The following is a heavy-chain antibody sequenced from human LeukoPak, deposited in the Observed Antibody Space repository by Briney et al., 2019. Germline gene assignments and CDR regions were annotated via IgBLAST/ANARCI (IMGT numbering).Heavy chain of an antibody. D-gene: IGHD3-22*01. J-gene: IGHJ3*02. CDR3: AGSYDSSGYYQPDTDAFDI. V-gene: IGHV1-69*05. Sequence: SVKLSCKASGGTFSSYAISWVRQAPGQGLEWMGGIIPIFGTANYAQKFQGRVTITTDESTGTAYMELSSLRSEDTAVYYCAGSYDSSGYYQPDTDAFDIWGQGSMVTVSS. CDR2: IIPIFGTA. CDR1: GGTFSSYA.